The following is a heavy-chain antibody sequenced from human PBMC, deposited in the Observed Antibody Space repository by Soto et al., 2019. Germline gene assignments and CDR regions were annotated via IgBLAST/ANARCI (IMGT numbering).Heavy chain of an antibody. D-gene: IGHD6-25*01. V-gene: IGHV3-53*01. CDR1: GFTVSSNY. CDR3: ARGKVGEQRVCLGY. J-gene: IGHJ4*02. CDR2: IYSGGST. Sequence: EVQLVESGGGLIQPGGSLRLSCAASGFTVSSNYMSWVRQAPGKGLEWVSVIYSGGSTYYADSVKGRFTISRDNSKNTLYFQMNSLRAEDTAVYYCARGKVGEQRVCLGYWGQGTLVTVSS.